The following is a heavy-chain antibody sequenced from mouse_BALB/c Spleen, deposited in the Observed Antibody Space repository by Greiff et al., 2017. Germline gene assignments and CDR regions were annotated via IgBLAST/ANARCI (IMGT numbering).Heavy chain of an antibody. CDR1: GFTFSSYT. CDR2: ISNGGGST. D-gene: IGHD2-3*01. Sequence: DVHLVESGGGLVQPGGSLKLSCAASGFTFSSYTMSWVRQTPEKRLEWVAYISNGGGSTYYPDTVKGRFTISRDNAKNTLYLQMSSLKSEDTAMYYCARQGGYSPYFDYWGQGTTLTVSS. CDR3: ARQGGYSPYFDY. J-gene: IGHJ2*01. V-gene: IGHV5-12-2*01.